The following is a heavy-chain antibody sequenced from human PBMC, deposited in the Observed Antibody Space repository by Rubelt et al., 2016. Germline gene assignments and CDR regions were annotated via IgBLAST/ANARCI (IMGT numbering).Heavy chain of an antibody. V-gene: IGHV1-69*06. Sequence: QVQLVQSGAEVKKPGSSVKVSCKASGGTFSSYAISWVRQAPGQGLEWMGGIIPIFGTANYAQKFPGRVTMTTDTSTSTAYMELRSLRSDDTAVYYCAREVMAISDYWGQGTLVTVSS. D-gene: IGHD2-21*01. CDR1: GGTFSSYA. CDR2: IIPIFGTA. CDR3: AREVMAISDY. J-gene: IGHJ4*02.